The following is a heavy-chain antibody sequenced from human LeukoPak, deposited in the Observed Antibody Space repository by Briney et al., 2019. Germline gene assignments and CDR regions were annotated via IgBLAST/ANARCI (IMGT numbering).Heavy chain of an antibody. CDR2: INHSGST. D-gene: IGHD2-2*01. CDR3: ARGYCSSTSCRYRTSSYGMDV. CDR1: GGSFSSYY. J-gene: IGHJ6*04. Sequence: KPSETLSLTCAVYGGSFSSYYWSWIRQPPGKGLEWIGEINHSGSTNYNPSLKSRVTISVDTSKNQFSLKLSSVTAADTAVYYCARGYCSSTSCRYRTSSYGMDVWGKGTTVTVSS. V-gene: IGHV4-34*01.